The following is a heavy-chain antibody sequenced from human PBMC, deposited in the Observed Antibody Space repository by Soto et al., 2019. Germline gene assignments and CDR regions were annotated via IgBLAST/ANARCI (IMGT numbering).Heavy chain of an antibody. CDR3: ARDGVHLLPAMVRGVIIGDY. CDR2: INPSGGST. D-gene: IGHD3-10*01. V-gene: IGHV1-46*01. CDR1: GYTFTSYY. J-gene: IGHJ4*02. Sequence: ASVKVSCKASGYTFTSYYMHWVRQAPGQGLEWMGIINPSGGSTSYAQKFQGRVTMTRDTSTSTVYMELSSLRSEDTAVYYCARDGVHLLPAMVRGVIIGDYWGQGTLVTASS.